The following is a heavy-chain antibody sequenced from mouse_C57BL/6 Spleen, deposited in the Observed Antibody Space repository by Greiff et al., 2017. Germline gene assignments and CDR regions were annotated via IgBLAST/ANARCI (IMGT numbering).Heavy chain of an antibody. CDR2: IYPGDGDT. J-gene: IGHJ2*01. V-gene: IGHV1-80*01. CDR3: ARKGIDGYYAYFDD. CDR1: GYAFSSYW. D-gene: IGHD2-3*01. Sequence: QVQLKESGAELVKPGASVKISCKASGYAFSSYWMNWVKQRPGKGLEWIGQIYPGDGDTNYNGKFKGKATLTADKSSSTAYMQLSSLTSEDSAVYFCARKGIDGYYAYFDDWGQGTTLTVSS.